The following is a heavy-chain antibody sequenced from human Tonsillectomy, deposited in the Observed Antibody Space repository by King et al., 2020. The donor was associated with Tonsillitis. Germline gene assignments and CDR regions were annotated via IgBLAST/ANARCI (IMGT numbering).Heavy chain of an antibody. V-gene: IGHV1-69*01. D-gene: IGHD4-11*01. J-gene: IGHJ5*02. CDR2: IIPMFGTT. CDR1: GGTFSSYA. CDR3: ARALYDYIAVRQGYWFDP. Sequence: QLVQSGAEVKKPGSSVKVSCKASGGTFSSYAISWVRQAPGQGLEWMGGIIPMFGTTSFAQRLQGRVTITADESTSTAYMELSSLRSEDTAVYYCARALYDYIAVRQGYWFDPWGQGTLVTVSS.